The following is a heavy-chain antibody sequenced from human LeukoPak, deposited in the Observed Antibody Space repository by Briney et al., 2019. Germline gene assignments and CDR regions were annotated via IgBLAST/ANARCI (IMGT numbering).Heavy chain of an antibody. CDR2: IDPSDSYT. D-gene: IGHD6-13*01. J-gene: IGHJ4*02. Sequence: GESLKISCKGSGYXFTSYWISWVRQVPGKGLEWMGRIDPSDSYTNYSPSFQGHVTISADKSISTAYLQWSSLKASDTAMYYCASAGDSSLFDYWGQGTLVTVSS. CDR1: GYXFTSYW. V-gene: IGHV5-10-1*01. CDR3: ASAGDSSLFDY.